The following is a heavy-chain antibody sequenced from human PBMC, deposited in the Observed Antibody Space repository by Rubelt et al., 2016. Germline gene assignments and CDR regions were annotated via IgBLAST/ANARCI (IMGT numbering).Heavy chain of an antibody. CDR3: AGDYGGNY. J-gene: IGHJ4*02. V-gene: IGHV3-53*04. D-gene: IGHD3-16*01. CDR2: IYSDGST. Sequence: EVQLVESGGGLVQPGGSLRLSCAASGFSVSNNYMSWVRQAPGKGLEWVSVIYSDGSTYYADSVKGRFTISRHNSKNSLYLEMNSLRTEDTAGYYCAGDYGGNYWGQGTLVTVSS. CDR1: GFSVSNNY.